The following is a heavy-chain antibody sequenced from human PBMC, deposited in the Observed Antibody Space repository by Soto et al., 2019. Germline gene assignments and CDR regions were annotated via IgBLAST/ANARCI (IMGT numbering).Heavy chain of an antibody. V-gene: IGHV4-4*09. J-gene: IGHJ5*02. CDR3: ARAYYDRSGYAVDP. CDR1: GGSISNDY. CDR2: IYKGGSI. Sequence: ETLTLTCRVSGGSISNDYWTWIRQPPGKGLEWIGYIYKGGSINYNPSLKSRVTISVDTSNNQFSLKLSSVTAADTAVYYCARAYYDRSGYAVDPWGQGTLVTVSS. D-gene: IGHD3-22*01.